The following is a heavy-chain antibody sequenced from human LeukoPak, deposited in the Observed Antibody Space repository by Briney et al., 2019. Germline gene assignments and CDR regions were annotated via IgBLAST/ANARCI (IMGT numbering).Heavy chain of an antibody. Sequence: PSETLSLTCTVSGGSISSSSYYWGWIRQPPGKGLEWIGSIYHSGSTYYNPSLKSRVTISVDTSKNQFSLKLSSVTAADTAVYYCARGGNGLIPLDYWGQGTLVTVSS. CDR1: GGSISSSSYY. J-gene: IGHJ4*02. CDR3: ARGGNGLIPLDY. V-gene: IGHV4-39*07. CDR2: IYHSGST. D-gene: IGHD1-1*01.